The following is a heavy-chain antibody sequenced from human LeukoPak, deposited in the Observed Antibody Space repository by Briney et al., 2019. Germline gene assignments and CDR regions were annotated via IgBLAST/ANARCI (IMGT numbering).Heavy chain of an antibody. D-gene: IGHD1-14*01. CDR3: ARSTAPPPYYYYYMDV. V-gene: IGHV4-61*02. J-gene: IGHJ6*03. CDR2: IYTSGST. Sequence: PSQTLSPTCTVSGGSISSGSYYWSWIRQPAGKGLEWIGRIYTSGSTNYNPSLKSRVTISVDTSKNQFSLKLSSVTAADTAVYYCARSTAPPPYYYYYMDVWGKGTTVTISS. CDR1: GGSISSGSYY.